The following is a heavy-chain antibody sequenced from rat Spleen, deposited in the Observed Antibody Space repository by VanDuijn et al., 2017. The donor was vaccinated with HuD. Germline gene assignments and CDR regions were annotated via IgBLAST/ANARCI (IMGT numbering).Heavy chain of an antibody. V-gene: IGHV2-30*01. Sequence: QVQLKESGPGLVQPSQTLSLTCTVSGFSLTSYNVHWVRQPTGKGLEWMGGIWGDGSTDYYSTFKSRLSISRDTSKSQVFLKMNSLQTDDTAIYFCTRDYSSYIPYWYFDFWGPGTMVTVSS. J-gene: IGHJ1*01. D-gene: IGHD1-2*01. CDR3: TRDYSSYIPYWYFDF. CDR1: GFSLTSYN. CDR2: IWGDGST.